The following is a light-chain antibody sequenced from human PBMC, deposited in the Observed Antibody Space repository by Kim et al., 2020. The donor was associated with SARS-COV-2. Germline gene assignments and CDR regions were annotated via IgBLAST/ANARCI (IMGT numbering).Light chain of an antibody. Sequence: GPSITIFCTGTNSDVWSYNLVSSYQQDPGKAPELMIYEVRKRPSGVSNRFSGSKSGNPASLTISGRQAEDEADYYCCSYAGSSAVVFGGGTQLTVL. CDR1: NSDVWSYNL. J-gene: IGLJ2*01. CDR2: EVR. CDR3: CSYAGSSAVV. V-gene: IGLV2-23*02.